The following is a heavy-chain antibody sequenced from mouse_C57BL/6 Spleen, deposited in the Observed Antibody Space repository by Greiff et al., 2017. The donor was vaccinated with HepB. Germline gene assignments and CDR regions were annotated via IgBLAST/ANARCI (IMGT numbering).Heavy chain of an antibody. CDR2: INPNNGGT. V-gene: IGHV1-18*01. CDR1: GYTFTDYN. CDR3: ARDSSGYGYFDY. J-gene: IGHJ2*01. D-gene: IGHD3-2*02. Sequence: EVKLQQSGPELVKPGASVKIPCKASGYTFTDYNMDWVKQSHGKSLEWIGDINPNNGGTIYNQKFKGKATLTVDKSSSTAYMELRSLTSEDTAVYYCARDSSGYGYFDYWGQGTTLTVSS.